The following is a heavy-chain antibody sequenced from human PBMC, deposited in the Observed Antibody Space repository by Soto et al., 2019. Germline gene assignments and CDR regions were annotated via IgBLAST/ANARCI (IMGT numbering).Heavy chain of an antibody. D-gene: IGHD3-10*01. CDR2: INAGNGNT. Sequence: ASVKVSCKASGYTFTSYAMHWVRQAPGQRLEWMGWINAGNGNTKYSQKFQGRVTITRDTSASTAYMELSSLRSEDTAVYYCARGGVYYGSGSYYQYYYYYYGMDAWGQGTTVTVSS. CDR3: ARGGVYYGSGSYYQYYYYYYGMDA. CDR1: GYTFTSYA. J-gene: IGHJ6*02. V-gene: IGHV1-3*01.